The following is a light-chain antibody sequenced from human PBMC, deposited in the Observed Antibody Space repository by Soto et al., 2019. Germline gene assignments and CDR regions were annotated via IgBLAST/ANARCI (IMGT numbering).Light chain of an antibody. CDR2: DAS. J-gene: IGKJ3*01. V-gene: IGKV1-33*01. CDR1: QDISNY. CDR3: QQYDKLPFT. Sequence: DIQMTQSPSSLSASVGDRVTITCQASQDISNYLNWYQQKPGKAPKLLIYDASNLEKGVPSRFSGSGSGTDLTFTISSLQPEDIATYYCQQYDKLPFTFGPGTKVDIK.